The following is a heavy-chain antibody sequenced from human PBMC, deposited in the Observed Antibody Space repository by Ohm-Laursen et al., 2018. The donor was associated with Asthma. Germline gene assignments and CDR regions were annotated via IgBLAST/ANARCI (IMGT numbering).Heavy chain of an antibody. J-gene: IGHJ4*02. CDR3: ARWGSYGDYEYYFDY. D-gene: IGHD4-17*01. CDR1: GGTFSSYA. V-gene: IGHV1-69*01. CDR2: IIPIFGTA. Sequence: GSSVKVSCKASGGTFSSYAISWVRQAPGQGLEWMGGIIPIFGTANYAQKFQGRVTITADESTSTAYMELSSLRSEDTAVYYCARWGSYGDYEYYFDYWGQGTLVTVSS.